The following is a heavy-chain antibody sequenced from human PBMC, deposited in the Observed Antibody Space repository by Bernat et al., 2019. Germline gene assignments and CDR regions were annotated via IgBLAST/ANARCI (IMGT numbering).Heavy chain of an antibody. V-gene: IGHV3-48*04. D-gene: IGHD6-13*01. CDR3: AIAAAGEYYYGMDV. Sequence: EVQLVESGGGLVQPGGSLRLSCAASGFTFSSYSMNWVRQAPGKGLEWVSYISSSSSTIYYADSAKSRLTISRDNAKNSLYLQMNRLRAEDTVVYYCAIAAAGEYYYGMDVWGRGTTVNVSS. J-gene: IGHJ6*02. CDR1: GFTFSSYS. CDR2: ISSSSSTI.